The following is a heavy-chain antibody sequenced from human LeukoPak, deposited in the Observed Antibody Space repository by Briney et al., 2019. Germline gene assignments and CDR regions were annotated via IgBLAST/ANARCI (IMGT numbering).Heavy chain of an antibody. J-gene: IGHJ4*02. V-gene: IGHV3-23*01. CDR1: GYTFSRYA. Sequence: GGSLRLSCAASGYTFSRYAMNWVRQAPGRGLVWVSAISGRGDSTFYAESVKGRFTISRDNSKNTLYLQMNSLKAGDTAVYYCAKDPPFSWSDSDYFDSWGQGTLVTVSS. CDR3: AKDPPFSWSDSDYFDS. D-gene: IGHD3-3*01. CDR2: ISGRGDST.